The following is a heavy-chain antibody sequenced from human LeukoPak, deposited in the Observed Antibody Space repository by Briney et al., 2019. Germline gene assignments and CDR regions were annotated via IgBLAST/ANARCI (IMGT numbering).Heavy chain of an antibody. CDR2: ISSSSSSYI. V-gene: IGHV3-21*01. Sequence: GGSLRLSCAASGFTFSSYSMNWVGQAPGKGLEGVSSISSSSSSYIYYADSVKGRFTISRGNAKNSLYLQMNSLRAEDTAVYYCARVGDGYSFFDYWGQGTLVTVSS. CDR1: GFTFSSYS. J-gene: IGHJ4*02. D-gene: IGHD5-24*01. CDR3: ARVGDGYSFFDY.